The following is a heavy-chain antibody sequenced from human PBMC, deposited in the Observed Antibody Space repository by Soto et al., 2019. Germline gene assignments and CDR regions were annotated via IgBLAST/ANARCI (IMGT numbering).Heavy chain of an antibody. D-gene: IGHD6-13*01. V-gene: IGHV1-69*04. Sequence: GASVKVSCKTSGGTFRTYTINWVRQAPGQGLEWMGRIIPILDVANYAQKFQGRVTITADKSTNTAYMELSSLTSDDTAVYYCARDGRYGSRWSLDDAFEVWGRGTMVTVSS. CDR3: ARDGRYGSRWSLDDAFEV. J-gene: IGHJ3*01. CDR2: IIPILDVA. CDR1: GGTFRTYT.